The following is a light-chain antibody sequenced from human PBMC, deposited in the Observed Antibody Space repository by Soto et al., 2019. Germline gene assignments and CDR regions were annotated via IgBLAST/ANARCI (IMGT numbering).Light chain of an antibody. V-gene: IGKV3-15*01. Sequence: EIVMTQSPATLSVSPGERATLSCRASQSVSTNLAWYQQKPGQAPRLLIYGASTRATGIPARFSGSGSGTEFTLTISSRQSEDFAVYYCQQFNNWPLDPMYTFGQGTKLEIK. CDR1: QSVSTN. CDR2: GAS. CDR3: QQFNNWPLDPMYT. J-gene: IGKJ2*01.